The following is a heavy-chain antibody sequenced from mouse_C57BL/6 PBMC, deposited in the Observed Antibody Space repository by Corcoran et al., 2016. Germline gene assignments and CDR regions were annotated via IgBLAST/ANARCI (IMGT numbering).Heavy chain of an antibody. Sequence: IQSVQAGPELGKPGASVKISCKASGYSFTDYNMNWVKQSNGKSLERIGVINPNYGTTSYNQKFKGKATLTVDQSSSTAYMQLNSLTSEDSAVYYCAYYGSPYYFDYWGQGTTLTVSS. V-gene: IGHV1-39*01. D-gene: IGHD1-1*01. CDR1: GYSFTDYN. CDR2: INPNYGTT. CDR3: AYYGSPYYFDY. J-gene: IGHJ2*01.